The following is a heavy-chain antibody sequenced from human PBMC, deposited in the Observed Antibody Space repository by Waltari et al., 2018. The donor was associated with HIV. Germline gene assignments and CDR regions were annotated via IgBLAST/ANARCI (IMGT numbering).Heavy chain of an antibody. Sequence: EVQLVESGGDLVQPGGSLRLSCAASGFTVSSSYMSWVRQAPGEGLELMSVMYSDGTTYYAGSVKGRFTIARDKSKNTLYLQMSSLRGEDTAVYYCARQRNWNEDFDDWGQGTLVTVSS. CDR2: MYSDGTT. CDR1: GFTVSSSY. D-gene: IGHD1-1*01. J-gene: IGHJ4*02. V-gene: IGHV3-66*04. CDR3: ARQRNWNEDFDD.